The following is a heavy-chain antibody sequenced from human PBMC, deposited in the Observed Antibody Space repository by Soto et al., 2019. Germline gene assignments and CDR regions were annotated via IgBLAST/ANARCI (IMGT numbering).Heavy chain of an antibody. Sequence: SETLSLTCAVSASSISTTNWYVWVRQPPGMGLEWIGEIYHTGTTTYNPSLKSRVTMSVDTSKNQFSLRLSFVTAADTAVYYCATSSGSAYGLDVWGPGATVTVSS. J-gene: IGHJ6*02. V-gene: IGHV4-4*02. CDR1: ASSISTTNW. D-gene: IGHD3-10*01. CDR2: IYHTGTT. CDR3: ATSSGSAYGLDV.